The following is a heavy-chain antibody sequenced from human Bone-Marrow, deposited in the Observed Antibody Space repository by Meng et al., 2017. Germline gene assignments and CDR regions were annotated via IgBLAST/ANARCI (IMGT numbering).Heavy chain of an antibody. CDR3: ARGVWVKIAVAGPDY. D-gene: IGHD6-19*01. CDR1: AFTFSSYG. Sequence: VLCVWCGGGVCQPGRSLELSWAGFAFTFSSYGMHWVRQAPGKGLELGAVIWYDGSNKYYADSVKGRFTISRDNSKNTLYLQMNSLRAEDTAVYYCARGVWVKIAVAGPDYWGQGTLVTVSS. J-gene: IGHJ4*02. V-gene: IGHV3-33*01. CDR2: IWYDGSNK.